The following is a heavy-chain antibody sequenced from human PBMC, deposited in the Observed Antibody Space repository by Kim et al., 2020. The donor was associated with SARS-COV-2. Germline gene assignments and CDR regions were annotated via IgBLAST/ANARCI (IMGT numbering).Heavy chain of an antibody. CDR1: GFTFSSYS. J-gene: IGHJ3*02. V-gene: IGHV3-48*02. CDR2: ISSSSSTI. D-gene: IGHD3-22*01. CDR3: ARDQDYDSSGYYYVGDAFDI. Sequence: GGSLRLSCAASGFTFSSYSMNWVRQAPGKGLEWVSYISSSSSTIYYADSVKGRFTISRDNAKNSLYLQMNSLRDEDTAVYYCARDQDYDSSGYYYVGDAFDIWGQGTMVTVSS.